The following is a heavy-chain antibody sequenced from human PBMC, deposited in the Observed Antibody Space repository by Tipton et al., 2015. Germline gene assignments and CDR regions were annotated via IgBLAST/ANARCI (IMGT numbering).Heavy chain of an antibody. Sequence: TLSLTCTVSGGSISSYYWSWIRQPAGKGLEWIGRIYNSGRTNYNPSLKSRVTMSVDTSKNQFSLKLSSVTAADTAVYYCARVRCKPYCSSAAYKEFDAWGQGTLVTVSS. D-gene: IGHD2-2*01. V-gene: IGHV4-4*07. CDR3: ARVRCKPYCSSAAYKEFDA. J-gene: IGHJ5*02. CDR2: IYNSGRT. CDR1: GGSISSYY.